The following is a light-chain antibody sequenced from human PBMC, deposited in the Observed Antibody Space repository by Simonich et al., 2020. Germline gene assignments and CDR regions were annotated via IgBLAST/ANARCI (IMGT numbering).Light chain of an antibody. J-gene: IGLJ2*01. CDR3: CSYAGSYVV. CDR1: SSDVGGYNY. V-gene: IGLV2-11*01. Sequence: QSALTQPRSVSGSPGQSVTISCTVTSSDVGGYNYVSWYQQHPGKAPKLLIYVVSKRPSGVPYRFSGSKSGNTASLTSFGLQAEDEADYYCCSYAGSYVVFGGGTKLTVL. CDR2: VVS.